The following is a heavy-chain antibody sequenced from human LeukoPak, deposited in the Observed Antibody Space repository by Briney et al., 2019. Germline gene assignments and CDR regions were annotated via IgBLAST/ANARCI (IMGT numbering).Heavy chain of an antibody. CDR1: GGSISGYY. J-gene: IGHJ4*02. Sequence: SETLSLTCTVSGGSISGYYWSWIRQPPGKGLEYIGYIHYSGSTTYNPSLKSRVTISVDTSKNQFSLKLSSVTAADTAVYYCARGPPPDFDYWGRGTLVTVSS. CDR2: IHYSGST. CDR3: ARGPPPDFDY. V-gene: IGHV4-59*12.